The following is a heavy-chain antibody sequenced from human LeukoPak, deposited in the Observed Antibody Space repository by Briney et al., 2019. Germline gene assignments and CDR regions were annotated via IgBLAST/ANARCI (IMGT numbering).Heavy chain of an antibody. V-gene: IGHV4-59*12. CDR1: GASISRYY. CDR3: ARRAAALDS. CDR2: FHHSGNT. J-gene: IGHJ4*02. D-gene: IGHD6-13*01. Sequence: TPSETLSLTCTVSGASISRYYWSWIRQPPGKGLEWIGYFHHSGNTNYSPSLSSRITMSVDTSKNQFSLRLNSVTAADTAIYYCARRAAALDSWGQGTLVTVSS.